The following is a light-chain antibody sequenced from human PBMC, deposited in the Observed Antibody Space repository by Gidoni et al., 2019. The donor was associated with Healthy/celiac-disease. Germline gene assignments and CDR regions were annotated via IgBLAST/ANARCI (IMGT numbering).Light chain of an antibody. CDR3: QQSYSTLWT. Sequence: IQMPQSPSSLAAAVGDRVTITCRASQSISSYLNWYQQKPGKAPKLLIYAASSLQSGVPSRFSGSGSGTDFTLTISRLQPEDFATYYCQQSYSTLWTFGQGTKVEIK. V-gene: IGKV1-39*01. CDR1: QSISSY. J-gene: IGKJ1*01. CDR2: AAS.